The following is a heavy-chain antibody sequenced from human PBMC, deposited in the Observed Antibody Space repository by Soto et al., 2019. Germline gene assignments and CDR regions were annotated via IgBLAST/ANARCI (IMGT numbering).Heavy chain of an antibody. Sequence: SENLSLTCTFSGGSISSGDYSWSWVRQSPGKGLEWIGHIYNSGITYYNPSLKSRVVISIDTSRNQFSLRLNSLTAADRAVYFCARGVTVFGLVSRFWLDAWGQGTVVTVSS. D-gene: IGHD3-3*01. J-gene: IGHJ5*02. CDR2: IYNSGIT. CDR1: GGSISSGDYS. CDR3: ARGVTVFGLVSRFWLDA. V-gene: IGHV4-30-4*01.